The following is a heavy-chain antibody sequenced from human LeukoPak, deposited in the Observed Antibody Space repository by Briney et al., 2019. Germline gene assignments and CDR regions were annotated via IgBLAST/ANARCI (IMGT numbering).Heavy chain of an antibody. Sequence: SETLSLTCAVYGGSFSGYYWSWIRQPPGKGLEWIGEINHSGSTNYNPSLKSRVTISVDTSKNQFSLKLSSVTAADTAVYYCARGHSTENLYYYDSRDDIDYWGQGTLVTVSS. J-gene: IGHJ4*02. CDR3: ARGHSTENLYYYDSRDDIDY. CDR1: GGSFSGYY. D-gene: IGHD3-22*01. V-gene: IGHV4-34*01. CDR2: INHSGST.